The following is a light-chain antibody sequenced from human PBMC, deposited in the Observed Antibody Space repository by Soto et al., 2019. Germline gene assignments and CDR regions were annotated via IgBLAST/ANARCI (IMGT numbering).Light chain of an antibody. V-gene: IGLV1-51*01. CDR2: DNN. CDR3: GTWDSSLSAGGV. Sequence: QSVLTQPPSVSAAPGQKVTISCSGSSSNIGNNYVSWYQQLPGTALKLLIYDNNKRPSGIPDRFSGSKSGTSATLGITGLQTGDEADYYCGTWDSSLSAGGVFGGGTKLTVL. CDR1: SSNIGNNY. J-gene: IGLJ3*02.